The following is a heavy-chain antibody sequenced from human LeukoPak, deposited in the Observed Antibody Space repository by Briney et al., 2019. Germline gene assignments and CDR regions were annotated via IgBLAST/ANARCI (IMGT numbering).Heavy chain of an antibody. V-gene: IGHV1-18*01. D-gene: IGHD1-26*01. CDR1: GYTFTSYG. Sequence: ASLKLSCKASGYTFTSYGISWVRQAPGQGLEWMGWISAYSGNTDYAQRLQGRITMTTDTPTSTAYMELRSLRSDDTAVYYFARDRTSSGKYGEIDFWGQGTRVTVSS. J-gene: IGHJ4*02. CDR2: ISAYSGNT. CDR3: ARDRTSSGKYGEIDF.